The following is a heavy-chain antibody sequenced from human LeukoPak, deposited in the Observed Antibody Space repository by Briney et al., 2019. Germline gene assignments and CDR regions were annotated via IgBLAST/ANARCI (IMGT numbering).Heavy chain of an antibody. V-gene: IGHV4-30-4*01. CDR2: IYYSGST. CDR1: GGSVSSGDYY. J-gene: IGHJ6*02. CDR3: ASGSDGMDV. D-gene: IGHD3-10*01. Sequence: SETLSLTCTVSGGSVSSGDYYWSWIRQPPGKGLEWIGYIYYSGSTYYNPSLKSRVTISVHTSKNQFSLKLSSVTAADTAVYYCASGSDGMDVWGQGTTVTVSS.